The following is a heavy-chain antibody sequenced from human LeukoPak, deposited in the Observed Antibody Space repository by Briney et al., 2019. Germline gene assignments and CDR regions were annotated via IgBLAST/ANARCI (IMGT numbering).Heavy chain of an antibody. CDR2: IIPIFGTA. Sequence: ASVKVSCKASGGTFSSYAINWVRQAPGQGLEWMGGIIPIFGTANYAEKFQGRVTITADKSTSTAYMELSSLRSEDTAVYYCARAYSNNWYQNWFDPWGQGTLVTVSS. V-gene: IGHV1-69*06. CDR3: ARAYSNNWYQNWFDP. D-gene: IGHD6-13*01. J-gene: IGHJ5*02. CDR1: GGTFSSYA.